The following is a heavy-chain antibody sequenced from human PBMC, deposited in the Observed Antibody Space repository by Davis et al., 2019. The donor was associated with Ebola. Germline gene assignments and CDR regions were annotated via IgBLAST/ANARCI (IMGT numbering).Heavy chain of an antibody. CDR1: GFTFSSYG. J-gene: IGHJ4*02. V-gene: IGHV3-33*01. D-gene: IGHD5-12*01. CDR2: IWYDGSNK. Sequence: GESLKISCAASGFTFSSYGMHWVRQAPGKGLEWVAVIWYDGSNKYYADSVKGRFTISRDNSKNTLYLQMNSLRAEDTAVYYCTSLKWLRVDYWGQGTLVTVSS. CDR3: TSLKWLRVDY.